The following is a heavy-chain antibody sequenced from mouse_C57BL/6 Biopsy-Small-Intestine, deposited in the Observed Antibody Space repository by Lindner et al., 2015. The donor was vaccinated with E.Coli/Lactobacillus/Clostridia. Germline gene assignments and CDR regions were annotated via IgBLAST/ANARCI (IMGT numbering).Heavy chain of an antibody. CDR1: GYTFTSYT. D-gene: IGHD2-5*01. V-gene: IGHV1-4*01. CDR2: INPSSGYT. CDR3: ARDYSNSFDY. J-gene: IGHJ2*01. Sequence: VQLQESGAELARPGASVKMSCKASGYTFTSYTMHWVKQRPGQGLEWIGYINPSSGYTKYNQKFKDKATLTADKSSSTAYMQLSSLTSEDSAVYYCARDYSNSFDYWGQGTTLTVSS.